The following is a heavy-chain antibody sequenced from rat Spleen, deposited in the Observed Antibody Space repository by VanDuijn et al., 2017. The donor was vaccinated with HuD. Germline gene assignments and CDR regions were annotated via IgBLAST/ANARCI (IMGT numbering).Heavy chain of an antibody. V-gene: IGHV5-31*01. J-gene: IGHJ2*01. CDR3: ARRHYGYTDYFDY. CDR2: ITNTGGTN. Sequence: EVQLVESGGGLVQPGRSLKLSCVASGFTFNKYWMTWIRQAPGKGLEWIASITNTGGTNYYPDSVEGRFTISRDNAKSTLSLQMDSLRSEDTATYYCARRHYGYTDYFDYWGQGVMVTVSS. CDR1: GFTFNKYW. D-gene: IGHD1-9*01.